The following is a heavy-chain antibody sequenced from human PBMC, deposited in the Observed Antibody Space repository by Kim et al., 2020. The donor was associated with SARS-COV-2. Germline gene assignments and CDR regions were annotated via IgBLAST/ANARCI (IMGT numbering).Heavy chain of an antibody. D-gene: IGHD1-26*01. CDR3: ARLRGWEPFDAFDI. CDR1: GGSISSYY. CDR2: IYYSGST. V-gene: IGHV4-59*08. Sequence: SETLSLTCTVSGGSISSYYWSWIRQPPGKGLEWIGYIYYSGSTNYNPSLKSRVTISVDTSKNQFSLKLSSVTAADTAVYYCARLRGWEPFDAFDIWGQGT. J-gene: IGHJ3*02.